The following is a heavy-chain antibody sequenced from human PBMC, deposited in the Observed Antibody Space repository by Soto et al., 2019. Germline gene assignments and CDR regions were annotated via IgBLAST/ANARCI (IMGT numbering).Heavy chain of an antibody. CDR3: ARGYGDYVSDY. Sequence: SETLSLTCIVSGDSISNNYWSWIRQPPGKGPEWIGYIYHSGNTNYNPSLKSRVTISVDTSKNQFSLKLSSVTAADTAVYYCARGYGDYVSDYWGQGTLVTVSS. CDR1: GDSISNNY. V-gene: IGHV4-59*01. CDR2: IYHSGNT. D-gene: IGHD4-17*01. J-gene: IGHJ4*02.